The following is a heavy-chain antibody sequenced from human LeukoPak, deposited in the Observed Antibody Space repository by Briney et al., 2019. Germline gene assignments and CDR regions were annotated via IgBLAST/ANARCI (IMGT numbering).Heavy chain of an antibody. CDR2: ISYDGSNK. V-gene: IGHV3-30-3*01. CDR3: ARHGSGGWYVGDDY. J-gene: IGHJ4*02. Sequence: GGSLRLSCAASGFTFSSYAMHWVRQAPGKGLEWVAVISYDGSNKYYADSVKGRFTISRDNSKNTLYLQMNSLRAEDTAVYYCARHGSGGWYVGDDYWGQGTLVTVSS. D-gene: IGHD6-19*01. CDR1: GFTFSSYA.